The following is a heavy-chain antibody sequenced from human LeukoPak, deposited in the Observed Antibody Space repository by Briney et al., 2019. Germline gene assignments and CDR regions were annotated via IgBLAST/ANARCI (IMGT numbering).Heavy chain of an antibody. D-gene: IGHD3-3*01. CDR1: GGSISSSSYY. Sequence: SETLSLTCTVSGGSISSSSYYWSWIRQPAGKGLEWIGRIYTSGSTNYNPSLKSRVTMSVDTSKNQFSLKLSSVTAADTAVYYCAREMLDFWSGYSVYYFDYWGQGTLVTVSS. V-gene: IGHV4-61*02. CDR2: IYTSGST. CDR3: AREMLDFWSGYSVYYFDY. J-gene: IGHJ4*02.